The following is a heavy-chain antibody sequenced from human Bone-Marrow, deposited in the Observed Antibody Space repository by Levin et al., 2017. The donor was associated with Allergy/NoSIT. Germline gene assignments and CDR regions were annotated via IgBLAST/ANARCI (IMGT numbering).Heavy chain of an antibody. Sequence: LTGGSLRLSCVGSGITFRGHAMSWVRQAPGEGLERVSAIDTSDKTYYVDSVKGRFTISRDNSRDTVYLQMNSLRAEDTAVYYCQTWRQYSFGLWGQGTLVTVSS. V-gene: IGHV3-23*01. CDR3: QTWRQYSFGL. CDR2: IDTSDKT. D-gene: IGHD5-24*01. J-gene: IGHJ4*02. CDR1: GITFRGHA.